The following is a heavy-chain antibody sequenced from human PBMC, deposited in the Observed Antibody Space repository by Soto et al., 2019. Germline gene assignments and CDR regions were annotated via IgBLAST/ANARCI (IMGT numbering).Heavy chain of an antibody. CDR2: IYHSGST. CDR3: ASLRSGWGIDY. Sequence: QLQLQESGSGLVKPSQTLSLTCAVSGGSISSGGYSWSWIRQPPGKGLEWIGYIYHSGSTYYNPSLKRRVSISVDRSKTQSSMKRSSVTAADTAVYYCASLRSGWGIDYWGQGTLVTVSS. CDR1: GGSISSGGYS. J-gene: IGHJ4*02. D-gene: IGHD6-19*01. V-gene: IGHV4-30-2*01.